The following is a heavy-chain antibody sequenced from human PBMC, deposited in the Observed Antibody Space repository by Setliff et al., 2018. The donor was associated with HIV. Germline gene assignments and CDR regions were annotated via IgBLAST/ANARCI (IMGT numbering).Heavy chain of an antibody. J-gene: IGHJ4*02. CDR1: GGSLNDYQ. CDR3: ATGPVCYHD. D-gene: IGHD2-8*01. Sequence: SETLSLTCGVYGGSLNDYQWAWFRQSPRKGLEWIGEINHSGNTNYNPSVKGRITISVDASKNQFSLRLSSVTAADTAVYYCATGPVCYHDWGQGTLVTVSS. V-gene: IGHV4-34*01. CDR2: INHSGNT.